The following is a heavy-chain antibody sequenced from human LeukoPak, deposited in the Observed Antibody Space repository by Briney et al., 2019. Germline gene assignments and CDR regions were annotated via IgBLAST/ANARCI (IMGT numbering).Heavy chain of an antibody. J-gene: IGHJ5*02. CDR1: RFTFSIYW. V-gene: IGHV3-74*01. CDR2: INPDGTGT. Sequence: GGSLRLSCAASRFTFSIYWMHWGRQTPGKGLVWVSRINPDGTGTSYADSVKGRFTISRDNAKNTVDLQMNSLRGEDTAVYYCARDAGDCGGDCPRWFDPWGQGTLVTVSS. CDR3: ARDAGDCGGDCPRWFDP. D-gene: IGHD2-21*02.